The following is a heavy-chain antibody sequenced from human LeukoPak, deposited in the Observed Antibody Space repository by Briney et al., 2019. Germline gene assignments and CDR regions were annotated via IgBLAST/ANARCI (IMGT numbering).Heavy chain of an antibody. V-gene: IGHV3-9*01. J-gene: IGHJ1*01. CDR2: ISWNSGST. Sequence: SLRLSCAASGFTFDDYAMHWVRQAPGKGLEWVSGISWNSGSTGYADSVKGRFTISRDNAKNSLYLQMNSLRAEDTALYYCAKAIRGDCYSHFQHWGQGTLVTVSS. CDR3: AKAIRGDCYSHFQH. CDR1: GFTFDDYA. D-gene: IGHD2-21*02.